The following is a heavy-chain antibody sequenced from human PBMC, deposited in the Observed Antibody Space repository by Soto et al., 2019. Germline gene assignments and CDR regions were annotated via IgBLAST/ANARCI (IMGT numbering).Heavy chain of an antibody. CDR3: ARGEDTATDY. J-gene: IGHJ4*02. CDR1: GGSFSGYY. D-gene: IGHD5-18*01. CDR2: INHSGST. Sequence: QVQLQQWGAGLLKPSETLSLTCAVYGGSFSGYYWSWIRQPPGKGLEWIGEINHSGSTNYNPSLKSRVTILVDTSKNQFSLKLSSVTAADTAVYYCARGEDTATDYWGQGTLVTVSS. V-gene: IGHV4-34*01.